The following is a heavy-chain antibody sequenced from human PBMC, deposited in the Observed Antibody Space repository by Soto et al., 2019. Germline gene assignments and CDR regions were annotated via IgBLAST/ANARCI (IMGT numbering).Heavy chain of an antibody. CDR1: GYSFSIYW. CDR3: ARLLLPPSGWSY. CDR2: IYPGDPEI. D-gene: IGHD6-19*01. J-gene: IGHJ4*02. Sequence: PGESLKISCKGSGYSFSIYWIGWVRQMPGKGLELMGIIYPGDPEIRYSPSFQGQVTISADKSINTAYLQWNSLKASDSAMYYCARLLLPPSGWSYWGQGTMVTVYS. V-gene: IGHV5-51*01.